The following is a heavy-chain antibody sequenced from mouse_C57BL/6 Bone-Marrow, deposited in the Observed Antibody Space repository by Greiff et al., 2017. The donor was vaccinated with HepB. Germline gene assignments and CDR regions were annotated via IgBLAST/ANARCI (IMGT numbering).Heavy chain of an antibody. Sequence: VQLQQPGAELVMPGASVKLSCKASGYTFTSYWMHWVKQRPGQGLEWIGEIDPSDSYTNYNQKFKGKSTLTVDKSSSTAYMQLSSLTSEDSAVYYCARERGLGGAFDYWGQGTTLTVSS. CDR1: GYTFTSYW. CDR3: ARERGLGGAFDY. J-gene: IGHJ2*01. D-gene: IGHD4-1*01. V-gene: IGHV1-69*01. CDR2: IDPSDSYT.